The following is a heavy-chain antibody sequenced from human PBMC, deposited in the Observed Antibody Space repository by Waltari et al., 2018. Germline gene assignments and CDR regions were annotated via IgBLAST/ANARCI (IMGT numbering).Heavy chain of an antibody. V-gene: IGHV3-21*02. CDR1: GFTFRSFT. D-gene: IGHD3-3*01. Sequence: EVQLVESGGGLVKPGGSLSLSGEASGFTFRSFTMNWVRLAPGKGLEWVASISSTSLYIYYGDSVKGRFTVSRDYAKNSLYLQMNSLRAEDTGVYYCTRDSGILEWLSVYGMDVWGQGTTVIVSS. J-gene: IGHJ6*02. CDR2: ISSTSLYI. CDR3: TRDSGILEWLSVYGMDV.